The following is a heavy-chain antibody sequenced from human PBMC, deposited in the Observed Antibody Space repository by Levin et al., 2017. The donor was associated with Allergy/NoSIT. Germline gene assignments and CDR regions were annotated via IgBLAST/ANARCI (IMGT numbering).Heavy chain of an antibody. V-gene: IGHV4-39*01. CDR3: ARHVGGGSYYLYYYYDGMDV. Sequence: PSETLSLTCTVSGGSISSSSYYWGWIRQPPGKGLEWIGSIYYSGSTYYNPSLKSRVTISVDTSKNQFSLKLSSVTAADTAVYYCARHVGGGSYYLYYYYDGMDVWGQGTTVTVSS. D-gene: IGHD1-26*01. J-gene: IGHJ6*02. CDR2: IYYSGST. CDR1: GGSISSSSYY.